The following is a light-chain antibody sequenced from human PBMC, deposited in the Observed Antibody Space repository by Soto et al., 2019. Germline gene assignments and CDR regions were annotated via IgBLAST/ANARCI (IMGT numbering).Light chain of an antibody. Sequence: DIQMTQSPSSLSASVGDRATITCRASQRISSYLTWYQQKTGKVPKLLIYAASTLQSGVPSRFSGSGSGTDFTLTISSLQPEDFATYYCQQSYNTPPTFGQGTKVEIK. CDR1: QRISSY. J-gene: IGKJ1*01. V-gene: IGKV1-39*01. CDR2: AAS. CDR3: QQSYNTPPT.